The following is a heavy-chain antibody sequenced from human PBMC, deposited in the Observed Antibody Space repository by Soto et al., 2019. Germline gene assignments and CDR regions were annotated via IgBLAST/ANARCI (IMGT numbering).Heavy chain of an antibody. V-gene: IGHV1-24*01. CDR2: FDPEDGET. CDR1: GYTLTELS. CDR3: ATSMTTVVTALAEYFQH. D-gene: IGHD4-17*01. J-gene: IGHJ1*01. Sequence: QVQLVQSGAEVKKPGASVKVSCKVSGYTLTELSMHWVRQAPGKGLEWMGGFDPEDGETIYAQKFQGRVTMTEDTSVDXXYMELSSLRSEDTAVYYCATSMTTVVTALAEYFQHWGQGTLVTVSS.